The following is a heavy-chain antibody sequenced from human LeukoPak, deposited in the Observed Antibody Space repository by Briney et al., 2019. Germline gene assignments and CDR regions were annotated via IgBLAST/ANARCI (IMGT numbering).Heavy chain of an antibody. V-gene: IGHV1-2*02. D-gene: IGHD6-19*01. CDR1: GYTFTCYY. J-gene: IGHJ6*03. Sequence: ASVTVSCKASGYTFTCYYMHRVRQAPGQGLEWMGWINPNSGGTNYAQKFQGRVTMTRDTSISTAYMELSRLRSDDTAVYYCARGAVPYYYYYMDVWGKGTTVTVSS. CDR2: INPNSGGT. CDR3: ARGAVPYYYYYMDV.